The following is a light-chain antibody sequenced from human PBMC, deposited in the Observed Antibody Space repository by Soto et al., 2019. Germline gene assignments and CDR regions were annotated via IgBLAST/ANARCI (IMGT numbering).Light chain of an antibody. V-gene: IGKV3-20*01. Sequence: IVFPPSPGHLSLSPGERSTLSCRSSQTVPTSYLAWYQQKPGQAPRLLIYGASSRATDIPDRFSGSGSGTDFTLTISRLEPEDFAVYYCQQYGSSVWTFGQGTKVDIK. CDR1: QTVPTSY. CDR2: GAS. J-gene: IGKJ1*01. CDR3: QQYGSSVWT.